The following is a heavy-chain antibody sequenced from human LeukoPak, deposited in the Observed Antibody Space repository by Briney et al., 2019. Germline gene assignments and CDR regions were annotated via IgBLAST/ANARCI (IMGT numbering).Heavy chain of an antibody. CDR2: INPNSGGT. V-gene: IGHV1-2*02. CDR3: ASASDIAAAGTYYYYYYGMDV. CDR1: GYTFTGYY. D-gene: IGHD6-13*01. Sequence: ASVKVSCKASGYTFTGYYMHWVRQAPGQGLEWMGWINPNSGGTNYAQKFQGRVTMTRDTSISTAYMELSRLRSDDTAVYYCASASDIAAAGTYYYYYYGMDVWGQGTTVTVS. J-gene: IGHJ6*02.